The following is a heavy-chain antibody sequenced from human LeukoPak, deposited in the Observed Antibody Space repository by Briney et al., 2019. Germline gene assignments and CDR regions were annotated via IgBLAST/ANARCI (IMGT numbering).Heavy chain of an antibody. J-gene: IGHJ6*03. D-gene: IGHD5-24*01. V-gene: IGHV1-8*01. CDR1: GYTFTSYD. CDR2: MNPNSGNT. CDR3: ARGHNHEYYYYYMDV. Sequence: GASVKVSCKASGYTFTSYDINWVRQATGQGLEWMGWMNPNSGNTGYAQKFQGRVTMTRNTSISTAYMELSSLRSEDTAVYYCARGHNHEYYYYYMDVWGKGTTVTISS.